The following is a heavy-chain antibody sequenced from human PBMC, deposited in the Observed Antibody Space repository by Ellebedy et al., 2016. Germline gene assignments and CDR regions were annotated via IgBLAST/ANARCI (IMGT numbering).Heavy chain of an antibody. CDR1: GLTSW. CDR2: INQDGSER. V-gene: IGHV3-7*01. J-gene: IGHJ5*02. Sequence: GGSLRLXXAAFGLTSWMNWVRQAPGKGLEWVANINQDGSERQYVDSVKGRFTISRDNAKNSLYLQMNSLRAEDTAVYYCARASSGSYYGVRPWGQGTLVTVSS. D-gene: IGHD1-26*01. CDR3: ARASSGSYYGVRP.